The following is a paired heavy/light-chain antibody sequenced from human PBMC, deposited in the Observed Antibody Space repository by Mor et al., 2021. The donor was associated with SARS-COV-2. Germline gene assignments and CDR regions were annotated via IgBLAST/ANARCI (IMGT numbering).Heavy chain of an antibody. CDR1: GGSIRSGNW. J-gene: IGHJ4*02. Sequence: QVQLQESGPRLVKPSGTLSLTCAVSGGSIRSGNWWSWVRQPPGKGLEWIGEIYRSGSTNYNPSLKRRVTISVDKSKNQFSLTLRSVTAADTAVYYCARDEVAGPGDYYFDYWGQGTLVTVSS. CDR3: ARDEVAGPGDYYFDY. D-gene: IGHD6-19*01. V-gene: IGHV4-4*02. CDR2: IYRSGST.
Light chain of an antibody. V-gene: IGLV1-51*01. CDR3: GTWDSSLSAVV. J-gene: IGLJ2*01. CDR2: DNN. CDR1: SSNIGNNY. Sequence: QPVLTQPPSVSAAPGQKVTISCAGSSSNIGNNYVSWYQQFPGTAPKLLIYDNNKRPSGIPDRFSGSKSGTSATLGITGLQTGDEADYYCGTWDSSLSAVVFGGGTKLTVL.